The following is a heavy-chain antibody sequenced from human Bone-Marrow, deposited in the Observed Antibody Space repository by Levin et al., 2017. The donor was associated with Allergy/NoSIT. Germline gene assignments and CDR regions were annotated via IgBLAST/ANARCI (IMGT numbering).Heavy chain of an antibody. J-gene: IGHJ4*02. Sequence: GGSLRLSCAASGFTFTRFALSWVRQAPGKGLEWVSSFANTAKTYYADSVMGRFTISRDTSTNTLFLHMNNLRDEDTAIYYCAKDHESSGWPTLDHWGQGTLVTVSS. CDR1: GFTFTRFA. CDR2: FANTAKT. CDR3: AKDHESSGWPTLDH. V-gene: IGHV3-23*05. D-gene: IGHD6-19*01.